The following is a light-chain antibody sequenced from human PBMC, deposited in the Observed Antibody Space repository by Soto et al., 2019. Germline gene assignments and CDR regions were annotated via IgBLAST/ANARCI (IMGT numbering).Light chain of an antibody. Sequence: DIVMTQSPDSLAVSLGERATINCKPSQSVLYSSNNKNYLAWYQQKPGQPPKLLIYWAPTRESGVPDRFGGSGSGTDFTLSISSLQAEDGAVYHCEKYYGTPSHTFGGGTKVEIK. CDR1: QSVLYSSNNKNY. J-gene: IGKJ4*01. CDR2: WAP. CDR3: EKYYGTPSHT. V-gene: IGKV4-1*01.